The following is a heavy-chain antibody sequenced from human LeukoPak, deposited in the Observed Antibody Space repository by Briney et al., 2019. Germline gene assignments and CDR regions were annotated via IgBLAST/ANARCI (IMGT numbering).Heavy chain of an antibody. Sequence: SETLSLTCTVSGGSISSYYWSWIRQPPGKGLEWIGYIYYIRSTNYNPSLTSRVTISVDTSKNPFSLKLRSVTAADRAVYYCARQYSNYERFDYWGQGTLVTVSS. J-gene: IGHJ4*02. V-gene: IGHV4-59*08. CDR3: ARQYSNYERFDY. D-gene: IGHD4-11*01. CDR2: IYYIRST. CDR1: GGSISSYY.